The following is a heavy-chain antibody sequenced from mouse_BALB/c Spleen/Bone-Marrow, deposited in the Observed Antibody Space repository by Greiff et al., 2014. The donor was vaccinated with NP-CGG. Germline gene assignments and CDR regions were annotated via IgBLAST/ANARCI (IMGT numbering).Heavy chain of an antibody. J-gene: IGHJ4*01. CDR1: GFTIKDTY. V-gene: IGHV14-3*02. CDR3: AQGYDWAMDY. CDR2: IDPANGNT. Sequence: VQLQQSGAELVKPGASVKLSCTASGFTIKDTYIHWVKQRPEKGLEWIGRIDPANGNTKYDPKFQGKASITTDTSSHTAYLQLSSLTAEDTAVYYCAQGYDWAMDYWGQGTSVTVPA. D-gene: IGHD2-14*01.